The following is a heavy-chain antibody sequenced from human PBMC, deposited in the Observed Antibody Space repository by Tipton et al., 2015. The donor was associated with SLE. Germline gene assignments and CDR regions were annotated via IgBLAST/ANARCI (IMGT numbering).Heavy chain of an antibody. J-gene: IGHJ2*01. V-gene: IGHV4-61*02. CDR3: ARPPRTSDWYFDL. CDR1: GGSISSGSYY. Sequence: TLSLTCTVSGGSISSGSYYWSWIRQPAGKGLEWIGRIYTSGSTNYNPSLKSRVTISVDTSKNQFSLKLSSVTAADTAVYYCARPPRTSDWYFDLWGRGTLVTVPS. D-gene: IGHD3/OR15-3a*01. CDR2: IYTSGST.